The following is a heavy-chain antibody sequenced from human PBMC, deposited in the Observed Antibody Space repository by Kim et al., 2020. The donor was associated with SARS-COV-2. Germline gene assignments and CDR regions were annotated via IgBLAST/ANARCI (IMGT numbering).Heavy chain of an antibody. D-gene: IGHD6-19*01. CDR1: GFTFSSYW. CDR2: IKQDGSEK. CDR3: ARDPRIAVAVGPVDV. Sequence: GGSLRLSCAASGFTFSSYWMSWVRQAPGKGLEWVANIKQDGSEKYYVDSVKGRFTISRDNAKNSLYLQMNSLRAEDTAVYYCARDPRIAVAVGPVDVWGQGTTVTVSS. J-gene: IGHJ6*02. V-gene: IGHV3-7*01.